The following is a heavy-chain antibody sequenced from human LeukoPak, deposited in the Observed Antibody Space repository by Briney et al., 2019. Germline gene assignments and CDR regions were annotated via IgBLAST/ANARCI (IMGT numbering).Heavy chain of an antibody. Sequence: PGGSLRLSCAASGFTFSSYWMHWVRPAPGKGLVWVSRINSDGSSTSYADSVKGRFTISRDNAKNTLYLQMNSLRAEDTAVYYCARDRYCSSTSCYRGVRFDPWGQGTLVTVSS. CDR2: INSDGSST. V-gene: IGHV3-74*01. CDR3: ARDRYCSSTSCYRGVRFDP. CDR1: GFTFSSYW. D-gene: IGHD2-2*02. J-gene: IGHJ5*02.